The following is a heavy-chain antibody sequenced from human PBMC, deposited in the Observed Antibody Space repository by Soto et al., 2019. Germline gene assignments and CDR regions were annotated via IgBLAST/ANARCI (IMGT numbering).Heavy chain of an antibody. D-gene: IGHD5-12*01. Sequence: ASVKVSCKASGGTFSSYAISWVRQAPGQGLEWMGGIIPIFGTANYAQKFQGRVTITADESTSTAYMELSSLRSEDTAVYYCAGGLGDIVATTLHYYYYYGMDVWGQGTTVTVSS. CDR3: AGGLGDIVATTLHYYYYYGMDV. CDR2: IIPIFGTA. J-gene: IGHJ6*02. CDR1: GGTFSSYA. V-gene: IGHV1-69*13.